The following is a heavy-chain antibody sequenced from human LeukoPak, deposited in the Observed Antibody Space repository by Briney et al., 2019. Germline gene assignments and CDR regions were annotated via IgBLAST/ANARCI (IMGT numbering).Heavy chain of an antibody. CDR2: IIPIFGTA. V-gene: IGHV1-69*06. J-gene: IGHJ6*04. D-gene: IGHD3-16*01. CDR1: GGTFSSYA. Sequence: SVKVSCKASGGTFSSYAISWVRQAPGQGLEWMGGIIPIFGTANYAQKFQGRVTITADKSTSTAYMELNSLRAEDTAVYFCAKSTRAVMAMMDVWGKGTTVTVSS. CDR3: AKSTRAVMAMMDV.